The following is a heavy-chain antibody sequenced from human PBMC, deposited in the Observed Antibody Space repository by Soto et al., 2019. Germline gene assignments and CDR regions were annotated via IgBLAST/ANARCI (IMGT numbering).Heavy chain of an antibody. V-gene: IGHV3-15*01. CDR3: TTDQDYGVWGNDY. J-gene: IGHJ4*02. CDR1: GFTFSNAW. Sequence: EVQLVESGGGLVKPGGSLRLSCAASGFTFSNAWMSWVRQAPGKGLEWVGRIKSKTDGGTTDYAAPVKGRFTISRDDSKNTLYLQMNSLKTEDTAVYYCTTDQDYGVWGNDYRGQGTLVTVSS. CDR2: IKSKTDGGTT. D-gene: IGHD4-17*01.